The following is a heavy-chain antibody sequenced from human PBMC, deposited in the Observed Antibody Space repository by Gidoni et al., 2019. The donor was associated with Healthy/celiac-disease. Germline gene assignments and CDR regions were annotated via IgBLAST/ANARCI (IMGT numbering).Heavy chain of an antibody. D-gene: IGHD2-2*01. Sequence: QVQLQQWGAGLLKPSETLSLTCAVYGGSFSGYYWSWIRQPPGKGLEWIGEINHSGSTNYNPSLKSRVTISVDTSKNQFSLKLSSVTAADTAVYYCVRIVVVPAAKRGWFDPWGQGTLVTVSS. CDR1: GGSFSGYY. V-gene: IGHV4-34*01. J-gene: IGHJ5*02. CDR2: INHSGST. CDR3: VRIVVVPAAKRGWFDP.